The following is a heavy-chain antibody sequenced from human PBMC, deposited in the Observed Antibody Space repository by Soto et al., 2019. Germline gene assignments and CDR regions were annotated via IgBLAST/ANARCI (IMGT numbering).Heavy chain of an antibody. CDR1: GFTFDDYA. V-gene: IGHV3-9*01. Sequence: PGGSLRLSCAASGFTFDDYAMHWVRQAPGKGLEWVSGISWNSGSIGYADSVKGRFTISRDNAKNSLYLQMNSLRAEDTALYYCARWGSQARWGQGTLVTVSS. CDR2: ISWNSGSI. J-gene: IGHJ4*02. CDR3: ARWGSQAR. D-gene: IGHD1-26*01.